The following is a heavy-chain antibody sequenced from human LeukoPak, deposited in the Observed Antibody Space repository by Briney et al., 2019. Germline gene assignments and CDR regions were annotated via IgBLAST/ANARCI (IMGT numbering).Heavy chain of an antibody. CDR1: GFTFSSYE. CDR3: ARENYYDSSGYSQPFDY. D-gene: IGHD3-22*01. Sequence: GGSLRLSCAASGFTFSSYEMNWVRQAPGKGLEWVSYISSSGSTIYYADSVKGRFTISRDNAKNSLYLQMNSLRAEDTAVYYCARENYYDSSGYSQPFDYWGQGTLVTVSS. CDR2: ISSSGSTI. J-gene: IGHJ4*02. V-gene: IGHV3-48*03.